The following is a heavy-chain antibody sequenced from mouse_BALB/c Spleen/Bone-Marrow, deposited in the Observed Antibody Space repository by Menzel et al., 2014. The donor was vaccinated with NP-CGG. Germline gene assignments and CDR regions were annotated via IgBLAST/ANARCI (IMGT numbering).Heavy chain of an antibody. CDR1: DYSFTSYW. CDR2: IHPSDSET. CDR3: ARGGYDGWYLDV. J-gene: IGHJ1*01. D-gene: IGHD2-2*01. Sequence: VQLQESGAELVRPGASVKLSCRASDYSFTSYWVNWVKQRPGQGLEWIGMIHPSDSETRLNQKFKDKATLTVDKSSSTAYMQLSSPTSEDSAVYYCARGGYDGWYLDVWGAGTTVTVSS. V-gene: IGHV1-74*04.